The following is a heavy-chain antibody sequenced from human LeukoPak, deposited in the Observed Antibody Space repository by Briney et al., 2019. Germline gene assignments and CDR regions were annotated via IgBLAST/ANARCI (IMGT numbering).Heavy chain of an antibody. V-gene: IGHV3-53*01. CDR3: ARLENSIRRPMNYYYYYMDV. Sequence: PGGSLRLSCAASGFTVRSNYMSWVRQAPGKGLEWVSVIYSGVTTYYADSVKGGFTISRDNSKNTLYLQMNSLRAEDTAVYYCARLENSIRRPMNYYYYYMDVWGKGTTVTVSS. CDR1: GFTVRSNY. CDR2: IYSGVTT. D-gene: IGHD3-22*01. J-gene: IGHJ6*03.